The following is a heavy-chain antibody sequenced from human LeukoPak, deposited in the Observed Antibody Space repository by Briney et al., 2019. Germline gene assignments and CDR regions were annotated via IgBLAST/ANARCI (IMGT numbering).Heavy chain of an antibody. V-gene: IGHV3-7*01. CDR3: ARYRGKGISRPLDV. Sequence: GGSLRLSCAASGFIFSDSWMSWVRQAPGKGLEWVANIKQDGSDKYYADSVKGRFTISRDNAKKSLDLQMNSLRAEDTAVYYCARYRGKGISRPLDVWGQGTMVTVSS. CDR2: IKQDGSDK. CDR1: GFIFSDSW. D-gene: IGHD1-26*01. J-gene: IGHJ3*01.